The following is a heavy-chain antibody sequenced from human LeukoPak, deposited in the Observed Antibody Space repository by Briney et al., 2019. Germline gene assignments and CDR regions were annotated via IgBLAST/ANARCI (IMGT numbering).Heavy chain of an antibody. CDR1: GGSISSYY. Sequence: SETLSLTCTVSGGSISSYYWSWIRQPAGKGLEWIGRIYTSGSTNYNPSLTSRVTMSVDTSKNQFSLKLSSVTAADTAVYYCARDLLSALGYCSSTSCFWGFDPWGQGTLVTVSS. V-gene: IGHV4-4*07. CDR2: IYTSGST. D-gene: IGHD2-2*01. CDR3: ARDLLSALGYCSSTSCFWGFDP. J-gene: IGHJ5*02.